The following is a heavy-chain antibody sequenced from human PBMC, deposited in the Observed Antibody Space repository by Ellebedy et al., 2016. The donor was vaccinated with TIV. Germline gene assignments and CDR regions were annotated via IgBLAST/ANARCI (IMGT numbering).Heavy chain of an antibody. CDR3: ARDGVTPSGGVPQFDP. J-gene: IGHJ5*02. V-gene: IGHV3-33*08. CDR2: VRYDGSNK. CDR1: GFTFSSYG. Sequence: PGGSLRLSCAASGFTFSSYGLHWVRQAPGKGLEWVAVVRYDGSNKSYADSVKGRFTISRDNFKNNMFLQMNSLKAEDRAVYYCARDGVTPSGGVPQFDPWGQGTLVTVSS. D-gene: IGHD3-3*01.